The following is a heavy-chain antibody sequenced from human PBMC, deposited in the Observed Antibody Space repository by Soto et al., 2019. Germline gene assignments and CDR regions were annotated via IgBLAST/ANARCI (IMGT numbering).Heavy chain of an antibody. J-gene: IGHJ4*02. Sequence: PGGSLKLSCATSGFSFSIYPMSWARQAPGKGLEWVSLISGSPSATHYADSVRGRCTFSRDNSKRTLYLRLKGLRAGDPAVYYCAKGMAHTFFGVDTLFDFWGRGTLVTVSS. CDR1: GFSFSIYP. V-gene: IGHV3-23*01. CDR2: ISGSPSAT. D-gene: IGHD3-3*01. CDR3: AKGMAHTFFGVDTLFDF.